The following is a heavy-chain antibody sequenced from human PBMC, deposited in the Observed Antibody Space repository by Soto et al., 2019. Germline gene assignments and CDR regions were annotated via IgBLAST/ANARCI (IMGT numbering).Heavy chain of an antibody. V-gene: IGHV3-33*01. D-gene: IGHD6-25*01. Sequence: QVQLVDSGGGVVQPGRSLRFSCAASGFTFSNYGMHWVRQAPGKGLEWVAVIWYDGTYKYYADSVKGRFTIPRDNSKNTLDLQMHSLRVEDTAVYYCARASGGPGAFDYWGHGTLVIVS. CDR3: ARASGGPGAFDY. CDR2: IWYDGTYK. CDR1: GFTFSNYG. J-gene: IGHJ4*03.